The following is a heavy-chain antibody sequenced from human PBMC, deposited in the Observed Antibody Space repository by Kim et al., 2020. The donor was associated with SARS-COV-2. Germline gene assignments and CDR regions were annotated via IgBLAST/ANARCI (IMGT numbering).Heavy chain of an antibody. D-gene: IGHD3-10*01. CDR1: GFTFSDYY. Sequence: GGSLRLSCAASGFTFSDYYMSWIRQAPGKGLEWVSYISSSGSTIYYADSVKGRFTISRDNAKNSLYLQMNSLRAEDTAVYYCARYGGAPIWFGELLSRVDAFDIWGQGTMVTVSS. CDR3: ARYGGAPIWFGELLSRVDAFDI. CDR2: ISSSGSTI. J-gene: IGHJ3*02. V-gene: IGHV3-11*04.